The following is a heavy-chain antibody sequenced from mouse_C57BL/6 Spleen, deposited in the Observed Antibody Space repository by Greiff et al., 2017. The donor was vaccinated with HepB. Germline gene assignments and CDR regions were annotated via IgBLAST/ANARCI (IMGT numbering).Heavy chain of an antibody. J-gene: IGHJ2*01. V-gene: IGHV1-18*01. D-gene: IGHD1-1*01. CDR2: INPNNGGT. CDR3: ASSDYYGRSRDY. Sequence: VQLQQSGPELVKPGASVKIPCKASGYTFTDYNMDWVKQSHGKSLEWIGVINPNNGGTIYNQKFKGKATLTVDKSSSTAYMELRSLTSEDTAVYYCASSDYYGRSRDYWGQGTTLTVSS. CDR1: GYTFTDYN.